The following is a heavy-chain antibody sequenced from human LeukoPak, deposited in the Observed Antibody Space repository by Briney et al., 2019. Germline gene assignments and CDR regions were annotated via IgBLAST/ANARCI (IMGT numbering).Heavy chain of an antibody. V-gene: IGHV1-8*02. CDR1: GYTFTNFE. CDR2: MRPNSGET. CDR3: ARGYCSGGGCYTAEYLPH. Sequence: ASVKVSCKASGYTFTNFEINWVRQVAGQGLEWMGWMRPNSGETVNVQKFQGRVTMTRDISASTAYMELTGLRSDDTAVYFCARGYCSGGGCYTAEYLPHWGQGTLVTVSS. D-gene: IGHD2-15*01. J-gene: IGHJ1*01.